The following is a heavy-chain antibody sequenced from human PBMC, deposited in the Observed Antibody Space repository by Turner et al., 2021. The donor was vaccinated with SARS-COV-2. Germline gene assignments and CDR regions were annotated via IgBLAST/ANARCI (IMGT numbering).Heavy chain of an antibody. CDR3: AVGGAAGYSYED. Sequence: QAQLVESGGGLVKPGGSLRLSCAASGLTFSDYYMSWIRQAPGKGLECVSYISKSVSTTPYSDSVKGRFTISRDNAKNSLYLQMNSLRDEDTAVYYCAVGGAAGYSYEDWGQGTVVTVSS. D-gene: IGHD5-18*01. CDR1: GLTFSDYY. CDR2: ISKSVSTT. J-gene: IGHJ4*02. V-gene: IGHV3-11*01.